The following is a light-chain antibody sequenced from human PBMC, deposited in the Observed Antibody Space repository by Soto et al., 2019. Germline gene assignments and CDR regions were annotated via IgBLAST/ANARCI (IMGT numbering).Light chain of an antibody. Sequence: VMTQAPATLSGSPGERATLSCRASQTINNNVAWYQLKDGQVPRLLIYGASTRATGIPARFSGSGSGTDFTLTISRLEPEDFAVYYCQQYGSSPRTFGQGTKVDIK. CDR2: GAS. J-gene: IGKJ1*01. CDR3: QQYGSSPRT. V-gene: IGKV3-20*01. CDR1: QTINNN.